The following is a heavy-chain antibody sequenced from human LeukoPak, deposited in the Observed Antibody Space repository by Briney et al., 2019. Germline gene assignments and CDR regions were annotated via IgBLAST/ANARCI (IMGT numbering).Heavy chain of an antibody. V-gene: IGHV4-31*03. Sequence: SETLSLTCTVSDSSVSSGGYYWTWIRQPPGKGLEWIGYIYYSGTTYYNPSLKSRVTISVDTSKNQFSLKLCSVTAADTAVYYCARTPYQYCSSTSCYRGGNSYYYYMDVWGKGTTVTVSS. J-gene: IGHJ6*03. D-gene: IGHD2-2*01. CDR2: IYYSGTT. CDR3: ARTPYQYCSSTSCYRGGNSYYYYMDV. CDR1: DSSVSSGGYY.